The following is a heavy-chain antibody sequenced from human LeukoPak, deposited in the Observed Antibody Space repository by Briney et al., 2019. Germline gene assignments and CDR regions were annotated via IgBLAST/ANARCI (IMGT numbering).Heavy chain of an antibody. J-gene: IGHJ4*02. CDR3: AKDRFRQSGSFFDY. CDR2: ISDSGVTT. V-gene: IGHV3-23*01. Sequence: GGSLRLSCAASGFTFSTYGMSWVRQAPGKGLERVSGISDSGVTTYYAASVKGRFTISRDNSKNTLYLQMNSLGAEDTAVYYCAKDRFRQSGSFFDYWGEGPLVTVSS. D-gene: IGHD1-26*01. CDR1: GFTFSTYG.